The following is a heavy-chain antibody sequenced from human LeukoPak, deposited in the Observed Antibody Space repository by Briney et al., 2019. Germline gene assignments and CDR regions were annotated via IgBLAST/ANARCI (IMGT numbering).Heavy chain of an antibody. CDR3: ARIYQSSGISSGYFDY. D-gene: IGHD6-19*01. Sequence: PSETLSLTCAVSGGSISSNHWWTWVRQPPGKGLEWIGEIYHSGSTNQNPSLKSRLTISVDKSKNQFSLKLSSVTAADTAVYYCARIYQSSGISSGYFDYWGQGTLVTVSS. CDR1: GGSISSNHW. V-gene: IGHV4-4*02. CDR2: IYHSGST. J-gene: IGHJ4*02.